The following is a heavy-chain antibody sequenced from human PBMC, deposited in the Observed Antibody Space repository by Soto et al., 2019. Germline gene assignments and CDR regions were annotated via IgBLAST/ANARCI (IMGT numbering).Heavy chain of an antibody. V-gene: IGHV3-30-3*01. CDR1: GFTSSRHS. CDR2: VSHDGTNQ. J-gene: IGHJ4*02. D-gene: IGHD3-10*01. Sequence: CAASGFTSSRHSMHWVRQAPGKGLEWVAIVSHDGTNQYYAGSVKGRFTISRDNSKNTLYLQMNSLRVEDTAVYYCARDQGIKTSRGFFDYWGQGTLVTVSS. CDR3: ARDQGIKTSRGFFDY.